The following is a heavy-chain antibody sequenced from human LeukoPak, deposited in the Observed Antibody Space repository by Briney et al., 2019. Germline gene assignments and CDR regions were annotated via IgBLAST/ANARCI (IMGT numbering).Heavy chain of an antibody. CDR1: GYTFSGFY. CDR3: AKDRYGDYEAPFHYYMDA. CDR2: VNPNSGVT. J-gene: IGHJ6*03. D-gene: IGHD5-12*01. Sequence: ASVKVSCKASGYTFSGFYIHWVRQAPGQGLEWMGWVNPNSGVTNYAQKLQGRVTITRDTSIDTAYMQLSRLRSDDTAVYYCAKDRYGDYEAPFHYYMDAWGRGTTVTVSS. V-gene: IGHV1-2*02.